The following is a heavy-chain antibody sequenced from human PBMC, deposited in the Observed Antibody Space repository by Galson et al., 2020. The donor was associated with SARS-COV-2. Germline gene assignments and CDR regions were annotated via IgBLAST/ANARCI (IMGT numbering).Heavy chain of an antibody. Sequence: SETLSLTCAVSGYSISSGYYWGWIRQSPGKGVEWIGNVYYDGDTYYNPSLQSRVTMSVDTSKNQFSLRLDSVTAADTALYYCARQGVNMIVLVTVPGWYFDLWGRGTLVTVSS. J-gene: IGHJ2*01. CDR1: GYSISSGYY. D-gene: IGHD3-22*01. CDR2: VYYDGDT. CDR3: ARQGVNMIVLVTVPGWYFDL. V-gene: IGHV4-38-2*01.